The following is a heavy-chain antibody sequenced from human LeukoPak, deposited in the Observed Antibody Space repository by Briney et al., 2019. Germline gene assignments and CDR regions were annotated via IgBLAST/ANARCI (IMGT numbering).Heavy chain of an antibody. Sequence: ASVKVSCKASGYTFTSYYMHWVRQAPGQGLEWMGIINPSGGSTSYAQKFQGRVTMTRDMSTSTVYMELSRLRSDDTAVYYCARSPLYGPYMDVWGKGTTVTISS. CDR3: ARSPLYGPYMDV. V-gene: IGHV1-46*01. CDR1: GYTFTSYY. J-gene: IGHJ6*03. D-gene: IGHD3-10*01. CDR2: INPSGGST.